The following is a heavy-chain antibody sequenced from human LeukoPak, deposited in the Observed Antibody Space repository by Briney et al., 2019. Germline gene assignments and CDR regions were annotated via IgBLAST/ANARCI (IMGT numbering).Heavy chain of an antibody. CDR3: AKSLSYFDWSPLNH. CDR1: GFTFDDYA. Sequence: PGRSLRLSCAASGFTFDDYAMHWVRQPPGKGLEWVSGISWNGGSIGYADSVKGRITISRDNAKNSLYLQMNSLRAEDTALYYCAKSLSYFDWSPLNHWGQGTLVTVSS. J-gene: IGHJ5*02. V-gene: IGHV3-9*01. CDR2: ISWNGGSI. D-gene: IGHD3-9*01.